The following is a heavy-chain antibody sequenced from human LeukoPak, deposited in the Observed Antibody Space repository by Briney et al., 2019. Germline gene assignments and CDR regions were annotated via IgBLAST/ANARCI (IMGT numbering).Heavy chain of an antibody. Sequence: PGRSLRLSWAASGFSFSSYGMHWVRQAPGKGLEWVAVISYDGSNKYHTDSVKGRFTISRDNSKNTLYMQMNSLRAEDTAVYYCAKEKYSSGWYPYGMDVWGQGTTVSASS. D-gene: IGHD6-19*01. J-gene: IGHJ6*02. V-gene: IGHV3-30*18. CDR2: ISYDGSNK. CDR3: AKEKYSSGWYPYGMDV. CDR1: GFSFSSYG.